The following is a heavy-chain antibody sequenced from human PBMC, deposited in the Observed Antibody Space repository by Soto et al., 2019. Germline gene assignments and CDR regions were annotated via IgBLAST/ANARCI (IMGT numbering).Heavy chain of an antibody. Sequence: SETLSLTCTVCGGSISSYYGSWIRQPPGKGLEWIGYIYDSGRTHYNPSFKSRVTISVDTSKNQFSLKLTSVTAADTAVYYCAAPPPYWGQGTLVTVSS. CDR3: AAPPPY. CDR1: GGSISSYY. D-gene: IGHD6-6*01. V-gene: IGHV4-59*01. CDR2: IYDSGRT. J-gene: IGHJ4*02.